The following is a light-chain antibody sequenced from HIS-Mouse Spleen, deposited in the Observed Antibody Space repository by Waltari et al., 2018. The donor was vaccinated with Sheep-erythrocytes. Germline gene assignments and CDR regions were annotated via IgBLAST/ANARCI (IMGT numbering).Light chain of an antibody. V-gene: IGKV1-39*01. CDR1: KSSSSY. J-gene: IGKJ4*01. Sequence: DIQMTQSPSSLSASVGDRVTITCRASKSSSSYLNWYQQEQGKAPKLLIYAASSLQSGVQSRFSGRGSRTDFTLTISSLQPEDFATYYCHQSYSTPPLTFGGGTKVEIK. CDR2: AAS. CDR3: HQSYSTPPLT.